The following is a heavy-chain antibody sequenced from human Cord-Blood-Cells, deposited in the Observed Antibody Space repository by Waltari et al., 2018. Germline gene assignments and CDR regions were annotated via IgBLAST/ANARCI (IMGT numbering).Heavy chain of an antibody. CDR2: INHSGST. V-gene: IGHV4-34*01. CDR3: ARAGADFWSGYYDY. Sequence: QVQLQQWGAGLLKPSETLSLTCAVYGGSFSGYYWSWIRQPPGKGLEWIGEINHSGSTNYNPSLESRVTISVDTSKNQFSLKLSSVTAADTAVYYCARAGADFWSGYYDYWGQGTLVTVSS. D-gene: IGHD3-3*01. J-gene: IGHJ4*02. CDR1: GGSFSGYY.